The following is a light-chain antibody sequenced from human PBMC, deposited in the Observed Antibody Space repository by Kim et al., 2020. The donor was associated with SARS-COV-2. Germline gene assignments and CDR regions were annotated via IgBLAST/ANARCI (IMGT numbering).Light chain of an antibody. Sequence: PGESATLSCRASHSVSRNVAWYHQKPAQAPRLLIYGASTRATGIPARSSGSGSGTEFTITISSLQSEDFAVYYCQQYNNWLITFGGGTKVDIK. CDR1: HSVSRN. CDR2: GAS. V-gene: IGKV3-15*01. J-gene: IGKJ4*01. CDR3: QQYNNWLIT.